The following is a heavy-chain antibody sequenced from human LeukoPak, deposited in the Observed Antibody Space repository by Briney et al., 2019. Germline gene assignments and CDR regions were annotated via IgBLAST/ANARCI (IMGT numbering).Heavy chain of an antibody. CDR2: INPNSGGT. J-gene: IGHJ5*02. V-gene: IGHV1-2*02. CDR3: ARDTAMVTYWFDP. CDR1: GYTFTGYY. Sequence: ASVKVSCKASGYTFTGYYMHWVRQAPRQGLEWMRWINPNSGGTNYAQKFQGRVTMTRDTSISTAYMELSRLRSDDTAVYYCARDTAMVTYWFDPWGQGTLVTVSS. D-gene: IGHD5-18*01.